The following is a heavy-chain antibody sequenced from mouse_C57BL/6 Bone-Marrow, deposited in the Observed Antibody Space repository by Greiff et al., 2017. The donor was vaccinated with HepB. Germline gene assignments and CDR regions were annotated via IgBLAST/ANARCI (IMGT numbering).Heavy chain of an antibody. D-gene: IGHD3-2*02. CDR1: GYTFTSYW. Sequence: QVQLKQPGAELVKPGASVKLSCKASGYTFTSYWMQWVKQRPGQGLEWIGEIDPSDSYTNYNQKFKGKATLTVDTSSSTAYMQLSSLTSEDSAVYYCAKFQAWFAYWGQGTLVTVSA. CDR2: IDPSDSYT. J-gene: IGHJ3*01. V-gene: IGHV1-50*01. CDR3: AKFQAWFAY.